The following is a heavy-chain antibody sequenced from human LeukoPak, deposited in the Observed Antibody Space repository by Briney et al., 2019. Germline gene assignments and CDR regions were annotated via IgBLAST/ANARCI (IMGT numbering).Heavy chain of an antibody. V-gene: IGHV4-59*01. D-gene: IGHD3-3*01. CDR2: IYYSGTT. Sequence: SETLSLSCTVSGGSISGFFWTWIRQSPGKGLEYIGYIYYSGTTDYNPTLKSRVSMSVDTSKNQFFLNLTSVTAADTAVYYCARVGILRFPSNWFDPWGQGTLVTVSS. J-gene: IGHJ5*02. CDR1: GGSISGFF. CDR3: ARVGILRFPSNWFDP.